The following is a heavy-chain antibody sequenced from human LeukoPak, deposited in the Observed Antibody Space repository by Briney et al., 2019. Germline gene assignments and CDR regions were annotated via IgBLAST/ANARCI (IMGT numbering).Heavy chain of an antibody. Sequence: GGSLRLSCAASGFSVSYNYMSWVRQAPARGLEWVSVIYAGGDTYYADSVKGRFTISRDNSKNTVYLQMHSLGADDTAVYYCARISGTLCFDLWGLGTLVTVSS. CDR3: ARISGTLCFDL. CDR1: GFSVSYNY. CDR2: IYAGGDT. V-gene: IGHV3-66*01. J-gene: IGHJ4*02. D-gene: IGHD1-7*01.